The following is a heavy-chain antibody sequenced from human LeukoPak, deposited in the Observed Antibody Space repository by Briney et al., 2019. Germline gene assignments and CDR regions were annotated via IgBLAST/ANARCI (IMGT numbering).Heavy chain of an antibody. CDR1: GDSISSYY. D-gene: IGHD3-3*01. J-gene: IGHJ4*02. CDR3: ARAAPTIFGVVITHFDY. V-gene: IGHV4-4*07. CDR2: IYTSGST. Sequence: SETLSLTCTVSGDSISSYYWSWIRQPAGKGLEWIGRIYTSGSTNYNPSLKSRVTMSVDTSKNQFSLKLSSVTAADTAVYYCARAAPTIFGVVITHFDYWGQGTLVTVSS.